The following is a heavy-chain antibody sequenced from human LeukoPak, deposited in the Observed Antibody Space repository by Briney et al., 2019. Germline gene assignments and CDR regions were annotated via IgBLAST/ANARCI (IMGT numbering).Heavy chain of an antibody. V-gene: IGHV3-7*01. J-gene: IGHJ6*03. CDR3: ARRSYYYYMDV. Sequence: GGSLRLSCAASGFSFTTYWMSWVRQAPGEGLEWVANIKQDGTEKYYVDSVKGRFTISRDNAKNSLYLQMNSLTAEDTAVYYCARRSYYYYMDVWGKGTTVTVSS. CDR1: GFSFTTYW. CDR2: IKQDGTEK.